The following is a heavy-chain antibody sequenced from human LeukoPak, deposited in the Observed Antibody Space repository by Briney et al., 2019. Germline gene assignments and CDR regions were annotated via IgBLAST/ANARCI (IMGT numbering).Heavy chain of an antibody. Sequence: VASVKVSCEASGYTFTAYYMHWVRQAPGQGLEWMGWINPNSGGTNYAQKFQGRVTMTSDTSISTAYMEVSRLRSDDTAVYYCARGTTVTFGYWGQGTLVTVSS. CDR2: INPNSGGT. V-gene: IGHV1-2*02. CDR1: GYTFTAYY. D-gene: IGHD4-17*01. CDR3: ARGTTVTFGY. J-gene: IGHJ4*02.